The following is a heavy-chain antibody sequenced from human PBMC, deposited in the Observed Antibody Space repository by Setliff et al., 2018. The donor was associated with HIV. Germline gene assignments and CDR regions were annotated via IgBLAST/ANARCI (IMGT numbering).Heavy chain of an antibody. Sequence: GASVKVSCKASGGTFSSYTISWVRQAPGQGLEWMGRIIPILGIANYAQKFQGRVTITADKSTSTAYMELSSLRSEDTAVYYCARGGWNYGVVKYYYYYMDVWGKGTTVTVSS. CDR3: ARGGWNYGVVKYYYYYMDV. CDR2: IIPILGIA. V-gene: IGHV1-69*02. CDR1: GGTFSSYT. D-gene: IGHD1-7*01. J-gene: IGHJ6*03.